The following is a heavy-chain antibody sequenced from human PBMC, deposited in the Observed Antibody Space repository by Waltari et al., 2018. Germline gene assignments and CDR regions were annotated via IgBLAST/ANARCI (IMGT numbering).Heavy chain of an antibody. D-gene: IGHD4-17*01. J-gene: IGHJ2*01. Sequence: QVQLQESGPGLVKPSETLSLTCTVSGGSISSYYWSWIRQPAGKGLEWIGRIYTSGSTNSNPSPKSRVTMSVDTSKNQFSLKLSSVTAADTAVYYCARASPRLRYGDRNYDWYFDLWGRGTLVTVSS. CDR3: ARASPRLRYGDRNYDWYFDL. V-gene: IGHV4-4*07. CDR1: GGSISSYY. CDR2: IYTSGST.